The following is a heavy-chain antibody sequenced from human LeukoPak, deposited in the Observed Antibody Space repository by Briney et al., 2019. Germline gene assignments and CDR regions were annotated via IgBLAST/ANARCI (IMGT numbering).Heavy chain of an antibody. Sequence: SETLSLTCTVSGGSISSSSYYWSWIRQPAGKGLEWIGRIYTSGSTNYNPSLKSRVTMSVDTSKNQFSLKLSSVTAADTAVYYCARGGYSSSWSNPYYYYYYMDVWGKGTTVTISS. CDR3: ARGGYSSSWSNPYYYYYYMDV. J-gene: IGHJ6*03. CDR2: IYTSGST. CDR1: GGSISSSSYY. V-gene: IGHV4-61*02. D-gene: IGHD6-13*01.